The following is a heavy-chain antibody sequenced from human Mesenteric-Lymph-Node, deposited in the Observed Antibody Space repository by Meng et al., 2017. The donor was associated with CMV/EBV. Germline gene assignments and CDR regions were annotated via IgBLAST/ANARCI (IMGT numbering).Heavy chain of an antibody. CDR3: ARGRQFKGSGPMVF. V-gene: IGHV1-8*01. J-gene: IGHJ4*02. CDR1: GYTFNKYD. D-gene: IGHD3-10*01. CDR2: MNPNSGNT. Sequence: AGYTFNKYDITWMRQATGQGLEWMGWMNPNSGNTDYAQKCQGRVTMTRDTSINIAYLELSSLRSEDTAVFYCARGRQFKGSGPMVFWGQGTLVTVSS.